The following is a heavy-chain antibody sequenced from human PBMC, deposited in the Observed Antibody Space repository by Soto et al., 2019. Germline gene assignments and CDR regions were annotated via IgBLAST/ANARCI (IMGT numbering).Heavy chain of an antibody. CDR1: GGSIISGY. V-gene: IGHV4-59*01. J-gene: IGHJ4*02. CDR2: ISYSGNT. D-gene: IGHD2-15*01. CDR3: AGLRGYAGSPIDY. Sequence: SETLSLTCTVSGGSIISGYWSWIRQPPGRGLEWIGYISYSGNTNYNPSLKSRVTMSVDTPKNQFSLRLSSVTTADTAVYYCAGLRGYAGSPIDYWGQGTLVTVSS.